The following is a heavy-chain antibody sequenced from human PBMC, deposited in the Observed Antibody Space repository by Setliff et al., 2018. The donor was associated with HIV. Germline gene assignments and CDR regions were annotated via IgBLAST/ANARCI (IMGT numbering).Heavy chain of an antibody. J-gene: IGHJ4*02. CDR2: INPSSGGT. CDR1: GYTFTSYY. D-gene: IGHD3-22*01. CDR3: ARDFTYDYDSSGPG. V-gene: IGHV1-2*02. Sequence: ASVKVSCKASGYTFTSYYIHWVRQAPGQGLEWMGMINPSSGGTDYTQKFQGRVTMTGDTSISTAYMELSRLRSDDTAVYYCARDFTYDYDSSGPGWGQGTLVTVSS.